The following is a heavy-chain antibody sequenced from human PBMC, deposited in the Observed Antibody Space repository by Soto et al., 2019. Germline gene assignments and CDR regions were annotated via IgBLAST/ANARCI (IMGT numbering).Heavy chain of an antibody. D-gene: IGHD6-13*01. J-gene: IGHJ6*02. V-gene: IGHV4-39*01. CDR2: IYYSGST. CDR3: ASPGVAAAEYYYGMDV. CDR1: GGSISSSSYY. Sequence: SETLSLTCTVSGGSISSSSYYWGWIRQPPGKGLEWIGSIYYSGSTYYNPSLKSRVTISVDTSKNQFSLKLSSVTAADTAVYYCASPGVAAAEYYYGMDVWGQGTTVTVSS.